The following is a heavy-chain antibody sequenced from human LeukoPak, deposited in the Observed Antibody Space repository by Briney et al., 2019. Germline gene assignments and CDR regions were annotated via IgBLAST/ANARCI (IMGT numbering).Heavy chain of an antibody. CDR1: GFTFSSYS. CDR3: ARVGARIWAGYYYYMDV. Sequence: GGSLRLSCAASGFTFSSYSMNWVRQAPGKGLEWISYISSSSSTIYYADSVKGRFTISRDNAKNSLYPQMNSLRAEDTAVYYCARVGARIWAGYYYYMDVWGKGTTVTVSS. V-gene: IGHV3-48*04. J-gene: IGHJ6*03. D-gene: IGHD3-16*01. CDR2: ISSSSSTI.